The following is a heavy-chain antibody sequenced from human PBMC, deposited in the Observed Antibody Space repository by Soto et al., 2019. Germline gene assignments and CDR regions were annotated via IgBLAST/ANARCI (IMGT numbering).Heavy chain of an antibody. J-gene: IGHJ4*02. CDR2: ITSSGSST. D-gene: IGHD5-12*01. CDR3: AKGVEGYVVSSSDS. V-gene: IGHV3-23*01. Sequence: EVQLLESGGGGVQPGGSLSLSCAASGFIFSDYAMTWVRQTPGKGLEWVSAITSSGSSTYFADSLKGRITISRDNSKNTLSLQMDSPRVEDTAIYYCAKGVEGYVVSSSDSWGQGALVTVSS. CDR1: GFIFSDYA.